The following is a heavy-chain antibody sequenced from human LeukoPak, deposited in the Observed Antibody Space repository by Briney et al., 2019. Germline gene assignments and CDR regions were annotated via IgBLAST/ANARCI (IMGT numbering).Heavy chain of an antibody. J-gene: IGHJ5*02. CDR2: ISAYNGNT. CDR1: GYTFTSYG. D-gene: IGHD2-2*01. CDR3: ARTGYCSSTSCFVGYNWFDP. V-gene: IGHV1-18*01. Sequence: ASVKVSCKASGYTFTSYGISWVRQAPGQGLEWMGWISAYNGNTNYAQKLQGRVTMTTDTSTSTAYMELRGLRSDDTAVYYCARTGYCSSTSCFVGYNWFDPWGQGTLVTVSS.